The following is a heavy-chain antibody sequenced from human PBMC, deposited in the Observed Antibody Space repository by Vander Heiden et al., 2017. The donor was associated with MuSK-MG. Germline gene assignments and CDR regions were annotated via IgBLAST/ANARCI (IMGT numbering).Heavy chain of an antibody. CDR3: ARAPRYYGSGSYPDY. J-gene: IGHJ4*02. Sequence: QVQLVQSGAEVKKPGSSVKVSCKASGGTFRSYAIRWVGQAPGQGLEWMGGIIPIFGTANYAQKFQGRVTITADESTSTAYMELSSLRSEDTAVYYCARAPRYYGSGSYPDYWGQGTLVTVSS. CDR2: IIPIFGTA. D-gene: IGHD3-10*01. CDR1: GGTFRSYA. V-gene: IGHV1-69*01.